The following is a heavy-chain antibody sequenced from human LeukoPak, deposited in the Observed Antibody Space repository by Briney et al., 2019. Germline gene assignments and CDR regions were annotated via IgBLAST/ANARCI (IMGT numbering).Heavy chain of an antibody. Sequence: ASVKVSCKASGGTFSSYAIIWVRQAPGQGLEWMGWISTYNGNTNYAQKIQGRVTMTTDTSTRTAYMELRSLRSDDTAVYYCARDLPYSSSWESIDYWGQGTLVTVSS. J-gene: IGHJ4*02. CDR2: ISTYNGNT. CDR3: ARDLPYSSSWESIDY. D-gene: IGHD6-13*01. CDR1: GGTFSSYA. V-gene: IGHV1-18*01.